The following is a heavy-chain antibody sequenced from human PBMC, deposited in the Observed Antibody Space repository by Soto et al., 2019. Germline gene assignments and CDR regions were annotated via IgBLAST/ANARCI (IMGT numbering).Heavy chain of an antibody. V-gene: IGHV1-69*06. CDR2: IIPTFGTA. CDR3: ASERSAQYFDF. CDR1: GGTFSSHG. D-gene: IGHD1-26*01. J-gene: IGHJ4*02. Sequence: QVQLVQSGTVVQRRGSSVKVSCQASGGTFSSHGMAWVRQAPGQGLEWMGGIIPTFGTATYAPKFQGRVTITADKSTNTAYMELSSLRSEDTAVSYCASERSAQYFDFWGQGTLITVSS.